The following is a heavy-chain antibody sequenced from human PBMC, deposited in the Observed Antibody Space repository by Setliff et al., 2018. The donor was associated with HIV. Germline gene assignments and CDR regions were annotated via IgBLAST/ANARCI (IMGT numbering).Heavy chain of an antibody. D-gene: IGHD6-19*01. CDR3: ARGVQWLGLYYFDY. V-gene: IGHV1-8*02. J-gene: IGHJ4*02. Sequence: ASVKVSCKASGYTFTSYDINWVRQATGQGLEWMGWMNPNSGNTGYAQKFQGRLTMTRNTSISTAYMEVSSLRSEDTAVYYCARGVQWLGLYYFDYWGQGTLVTVSS. CDR1: GYTFTSYD. CDR2: MNPNSGNT.